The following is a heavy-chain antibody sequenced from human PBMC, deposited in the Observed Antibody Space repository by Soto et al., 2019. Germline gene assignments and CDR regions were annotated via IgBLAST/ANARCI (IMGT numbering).Heavy chain of an antibody. CDR3: ARDPIAVASPFDY. V-gene: IGHV3-33*01. CDR1: GFTFSSYG. D-gene: IGHD6-19*01. CDR2: IWYDGSNK. Sequence: PGGSLRLSCAASGFTFSSYGMHWVRQAPGKGLEWVAVIWYDGSNKYYADSVKGRFTISRDNSKNSLYLQMNSLRAEDTAVYYCARDPIAVASPFDYWGQGTLVTVSS. J-gene: IGHJ4*02.